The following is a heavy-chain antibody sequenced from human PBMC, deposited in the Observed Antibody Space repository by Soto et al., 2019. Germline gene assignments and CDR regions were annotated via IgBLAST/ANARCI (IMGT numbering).Heavy chain of an antibody. Sequence: GGSLRLSCTASGFIFSNFGMHWVRQAPGKGLEWVSAISGSGGSTYYADSVKGRFTISRDNSKNTLYLQMNSLRDEDTAVYYCARDEAYYDFFYGMDVWGQGTTVTVSS. J-gene: IGHJ6*02. V-gene: IGHV3-23*01. CDR1: GFIFSNFG. D-gene: IGHD3-3*01. CDR2: ISGSGGST. CDR3: ARDEAYYDFFYGMDV.